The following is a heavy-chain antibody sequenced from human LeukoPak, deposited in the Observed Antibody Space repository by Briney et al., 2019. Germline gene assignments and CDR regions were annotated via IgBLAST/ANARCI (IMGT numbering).Heavy chain of an antibody. D-gene: IGHD6-6*01. CDR2: IIPIFGTA. Sequence: SVKVSCKASGGTFSSYGISWVRQAPGQGLEWMGGIIPIFGTANYAQKFQGRVTITADESTSTAYMELSSLRSEDTAVYYCARQPRIAARQDYYMDVWGKGTTVTVSS. V-gene: IGHV1-69*13. J-gene: IGHJ6*03. CDR3: ARQPRIAARQDYYMDV. CDR1: GGTFSSYG.